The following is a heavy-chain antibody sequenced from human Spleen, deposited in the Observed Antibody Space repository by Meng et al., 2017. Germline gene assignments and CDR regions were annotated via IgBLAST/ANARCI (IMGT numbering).Heavy chain of an antibody. J-gene: IGHJ4*02. D-gene: IGHD6-6*01. CDR1: GGSISSSNW. Sequence: QVQLQGSGPGLVKPSGTLPLTCAVSGGSISSSNWWTWVRLPPGKGLEWIGEIYPSGSTNYNPSLKSRVTISVDKSKNQFSLKLSSVTAADTAVYYCAKVHSNSPYFDYWGQGTLVTVSS. CDR3: AKVHSNSPYFDY. V-gene: IGHV4-4*02. CDR2: IYPSGST.